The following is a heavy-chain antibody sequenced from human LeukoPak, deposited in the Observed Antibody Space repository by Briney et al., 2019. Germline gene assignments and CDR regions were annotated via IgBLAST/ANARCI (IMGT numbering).Heavy chain of an antibody. Sequence: PGGSLRLSCAASGFTFSSYAMHWVRQAPGKGLEWVAVISYDGSNKYHADSVKGRFTISRDNSKNTLYLQMNSLRAEDTAVYYCARDGLLGYFDYWGQGTLVTVSS. CDR1: GFTFSSYA. V-gene: IGHV3-30-3*01. D-gene: IGHD2-8*02. CDR2: ISYDGSNK. CDR3: ARDGLLGYFDY. J-gene: IGHJ4*02.